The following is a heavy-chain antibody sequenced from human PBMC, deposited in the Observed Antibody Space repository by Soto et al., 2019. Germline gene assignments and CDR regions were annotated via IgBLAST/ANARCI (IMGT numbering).Heavy chain of an antibody. D-gene: IGHD3-9*01. V-gene: IGHV3-15*07. Sequence: GGSLRLSCAASGFTFSNAGVNWVHQAPGKGLEWVGRVKSKTDGGTTDYAAPVKGRFTISRDDSKNTLYLQMNSLKTEDTAVYYCTTERRYLLGYWGQGTLVTVSS. CDR2: VKSKTDGGTT. CDR1: GFTFSNAG. CDR3: TTERRYLLGY. J-gene: IGHJ4*02.